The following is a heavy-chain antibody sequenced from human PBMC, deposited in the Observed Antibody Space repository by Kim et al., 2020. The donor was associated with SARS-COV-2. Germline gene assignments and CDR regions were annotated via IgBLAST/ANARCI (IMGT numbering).Heavy chain of an antibody. D-gene: IGHD3-16*02. J-gene: IGHJ4*02. CDR3: ASALGH. Sequence: SETLSLTCTVSGDSLSSDYWSWNRQPAGKGLEWIGRIYTSGRTNYNPSLQSRVTMSVDMSKNQFSLKLSSVTAADTAVYYCASALGHWGQGIPVTVSS. V-gene: IGHV4-4*07. CDR1: GDSLSSDY. CDR2: IYTSGRT.